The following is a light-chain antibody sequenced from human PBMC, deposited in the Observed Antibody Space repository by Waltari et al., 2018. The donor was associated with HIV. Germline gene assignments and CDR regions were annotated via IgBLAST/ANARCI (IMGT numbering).Light chain of an antibody. Sequence: QSALTQPASVSGSPGQSITISCTGTSSDVGGYNYVSWYQQHPGKAPNLMIYDVSKRPSGVSNRVSGSKSGNTASLTISGLQAEDEADYYCCSYAGSNTFNYVFGTGTKVTVL. J-gene: IGLJ1*01. CDR3: CSYAGSNTFNYV. CDR1: SSDVGGYNY. CDR2: DVS. V-gene: IGLV2-23*02.